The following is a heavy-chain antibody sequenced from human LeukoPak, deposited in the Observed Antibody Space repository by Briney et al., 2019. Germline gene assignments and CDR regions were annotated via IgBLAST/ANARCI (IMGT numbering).Heavy chain of an antibody. V-gene: IGHV4-38-2*02. Sequence: SETLSLTCTVSGYSISSGYYWGWIRPPPGKGLEWIGSIYHSGSTYYNPSLKSRVTISVDTSKNQFSLKLSSVTAADTAVYYCARAAYYYDSRMYAFDIWGQGTMVTVSS. CDR1: GYSISSGYY. CDR2: IYHSGST. D-gene: IGHD3-22*01. J-gene: IGHJ3*02. CDR3: ARAAYYYDSRMYAFDI.